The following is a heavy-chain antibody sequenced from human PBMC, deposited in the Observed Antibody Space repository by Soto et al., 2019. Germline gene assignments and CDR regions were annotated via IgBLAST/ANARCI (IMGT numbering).Heavy chain of an antibody. D-gene: IGHD6-13*01. V-gene: IGHV4-4*07. CDR2: VSSTGST. J-gene: IGHJ5*02. CDR1: GGSISNYY. CDR3: ARGVPAAGTDWFDP. Sequence: LSLTCTVSGGSISNYYWSWIRQPAEKRLEWIGRVSSTGSTYYNPSLKSRVTISVDTSKNQVSLNLTSVTAADTAVYYCARGVPAAGTDWFDPWGQGTLVTVSS.